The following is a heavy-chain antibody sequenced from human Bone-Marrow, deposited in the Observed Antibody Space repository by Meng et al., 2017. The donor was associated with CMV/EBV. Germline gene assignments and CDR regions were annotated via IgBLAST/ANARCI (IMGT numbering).Heavy chain of an antibody. J-gene: IGHJ5*02. CDR3: ARGTKPVRGWFDP. Sequence: SVKVSCKASGGTFSSYAISWVRQAPGQGLEWMGGIIPIFGTANYAQKFQGRVTITTDESTSTAYMELSSLRSEDTAVYYCARGTKPVRGWFDPWGQGTLVTVSS. D-gene: IGHD3-10*01. V-gene: IGHV1-69*05. CDR2: IIPIFGTA. CDR1: GGTFSSYA.